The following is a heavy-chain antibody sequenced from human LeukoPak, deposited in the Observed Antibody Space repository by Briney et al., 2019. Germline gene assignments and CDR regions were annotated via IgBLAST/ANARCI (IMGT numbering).Heavy chain of an antibody. Sequence: PSETLPLTCTVSGGSISSYYWSWIRQPAGKGLEWIGRIYTSGSTNYNPSLKSRVTMSVDTSKNQFSLKLSSVTAADTAVYYCARDLNTYDSSGRLDYWGPGTLVTVSS. CDR1: GGSISSYY. CDR3: ARDLNTYDSSGRLDY. CDR2: IYTSGST. D-gene: IGHD3-22*01. J-gene: IGHJ4*02. V-gene: IGHV4-4*07.